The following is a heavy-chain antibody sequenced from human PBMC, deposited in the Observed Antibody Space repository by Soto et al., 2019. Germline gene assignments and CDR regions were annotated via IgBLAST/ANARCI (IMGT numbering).Heavy chain of an antibody. CDR3: ARYSGYDSRGFDY. J-gene: IGHJ4*02. CDR2: IYYSGST. Sequence: QLQLQESGPGLVKTSETLSLTCTVSGGSISSSNYHWGWIRQPPGKGLEWIGSIYYSGSTYYNVSLKSRVTIFVDTSKNQFYLKLSSVTAADTAVYYCARYSGYDSRGFDYWGQGTLVTVSA. CDR1: GGSISSSNYH. D-gene: IGHD5-12*01. V-gene: IGHV4-39*01.